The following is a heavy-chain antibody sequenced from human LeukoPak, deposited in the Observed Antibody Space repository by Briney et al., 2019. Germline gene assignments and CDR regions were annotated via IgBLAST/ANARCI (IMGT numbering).Heavy chain of an antibody. V-gene: IGHV1-69*04. D-gene: IGHD2-2*01. CDR1: GGTFSSYA. CDR2: IIPILGIA. Sequence: ASVKVSCKASGGTFSSYAISWVRQAPGQGLEWMGRIIPILGIANYAQKFQGRVTITADKSTSTAYMELSSLRSEDTAVYYCANVVVPAGDYYYYGMDVWRQGTTVTVSS. CDR3: ANVVVPAGDYYYYGMDV. J-gene: IGHJ6*02.